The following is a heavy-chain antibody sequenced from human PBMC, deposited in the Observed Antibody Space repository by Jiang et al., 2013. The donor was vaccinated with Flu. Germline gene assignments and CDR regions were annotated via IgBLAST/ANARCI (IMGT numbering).Heavy chain of an antibody. CDR1: GYTFTSYS. V-gene: IGHV7-4-1*02. CDR3: ASSSLGAYYYYGMDV. CDR2: INTNTGNP. J-gene: IGHJ6*02. Sequence: QSGSELKKPGASVKVSCKASGYTFTSYSMNWVRQAPGQGLEWVGWINTNTGNPTYAQGFTGRFVFSLDTSVSTSYLQISSLKAEDTAVYYCASSSLGAYYYYGMDVWGQGTTVTVSS.